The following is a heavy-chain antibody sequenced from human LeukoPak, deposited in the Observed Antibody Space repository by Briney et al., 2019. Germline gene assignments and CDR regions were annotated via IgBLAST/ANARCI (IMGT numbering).Heavy chain of an antibody. Sequence: PGGSLRLSCAASGFTFSSYGMHWVRQAPGKGLEWVAFIRYDGSNKYYADSVKGRFTISRDNSKNTLYLQMNSLRAEDTAVYYCGKGPRITIFGGSGENWFDPWGQGTLVTVSS. D-gene: IGHD3-3*01. V-gene: IGHV3-30*02. CDR3: GKGPRITIFGGSGENWFDP. CDR2: IRYDGSNK. CDR1: GFTFSSYG. J-gene: IGHJ5*02.